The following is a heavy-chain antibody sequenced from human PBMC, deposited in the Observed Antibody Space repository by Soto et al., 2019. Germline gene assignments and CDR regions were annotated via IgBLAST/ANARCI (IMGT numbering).Heavy chain of an antibody. D-gene: IGHD6-13*01. J-gene: IGHJ5*02. V-gene: IGHV1-69*01. Sequence: QVQLVQSGAEVKKPGSSVKVSCKASGGTFSSYAISWVRQAPGQGLEWMGGIIPIFGTANYAQKFQCRVPITANESTSTAYMALSSRRSKDTAVYYGARELQMYSSNWHNWFDHWGQGTLVTVSS. CDR1: GGTFSSYA. CDR2: IIPIFGTA. CDR3: ARELQMYSSNWHNWFDH.